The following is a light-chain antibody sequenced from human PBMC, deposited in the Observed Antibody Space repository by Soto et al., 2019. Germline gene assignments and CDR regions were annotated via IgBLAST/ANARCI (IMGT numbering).Light chain of an antibody. CDR3: RTWDINLSAVI. J-gene: IGLJ2*01. V-gene: IGLV1-51*02. CDR2: END. CDR1: GSNIGNNY. Sequence: QSVLTQPPSLSAVPGQTVTISCSGSGSNIGNNYVSWYQQFPGTAPRLLIFENDQRPSGIPDRFSGSKSGTSATLGITGLQTGDEADYYCRTWDINLSAVIFGGGTKLTVL.